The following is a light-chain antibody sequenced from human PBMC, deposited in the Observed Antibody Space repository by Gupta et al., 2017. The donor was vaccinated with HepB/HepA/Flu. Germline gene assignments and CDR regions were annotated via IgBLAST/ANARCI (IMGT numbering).Light chain of an antibody. CDR3: HQYGRSRA. CDR1: QTVSTSS. J-gene: IGKJ4*01. Sequence: DNVLTQSPGTLSLSPGERATLSCRASQTVSTSSLAWYQQKPGQAPRLIIFAASTSAAGSPDRFSGCGSAKDFTLTSIRRENEDFAVYYGHQYGRSRAFGGGTKVDIK. V-gene: IGKV3-20*01. CDR2: AAS.